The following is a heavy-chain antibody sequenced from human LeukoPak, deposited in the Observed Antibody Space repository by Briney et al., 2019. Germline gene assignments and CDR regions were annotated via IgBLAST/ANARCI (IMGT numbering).Heavy chain of an antibody. J-gene: IGHJ4*02. CDR1: GFTFSSYW. CDR2: INTDGSST. Sequence: GGSLRLSCEASGFTFSSYWMHWVRQAPGKGLVWVSHINTDGSSTNYADSVRGRFTVSRDNAKNTLNLQMNSLRVEDTAVYYCARNNGGVDYWGQGTLVTVSS. D-gene: IGHD2-8*01. V-gene: IGHV3-74*01. CDR3: ARNNGGVDY.